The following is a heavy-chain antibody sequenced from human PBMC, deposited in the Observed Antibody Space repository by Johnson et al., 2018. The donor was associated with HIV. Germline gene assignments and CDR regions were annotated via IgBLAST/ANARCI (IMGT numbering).Heavy chain of an antibody. CDR1: GFTFSSNA. V-gene: IGHV3-30*01. Sequence: QVQLVESGGGVVQPGRSLRLSCAASGFTFSSNAMHWVRQAPGKGLEWVAVISYDGSNKNYADSVKGRFTISRDNSRNMLYLQMNSLRPEDTAVYYCARDGRDLVTRGGFDVWGPGTVVTVSS. CDR2: ISYDGSNK. J-gene: IGHJ3*01. D-gene: IGHD5-18*01. CDR3: ARDGRDLVTRGGFDV.